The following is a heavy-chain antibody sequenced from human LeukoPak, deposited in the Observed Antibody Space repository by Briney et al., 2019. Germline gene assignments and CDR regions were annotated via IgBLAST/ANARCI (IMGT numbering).Heavy chain of an antibody. Sequence: SETLSLTCTDSGGSISSDYWSWIRQPPGKGLEWIGIYYSGNTKHNPSLKSRVSISVDTSKSQFSLKLSSVTAADTAMYYCARDKRGSSTDWFDPWGQGTLVTVSA. CDR3: ARDKRGSSTDWFDP. CDR1: GGSISSDY. J-gene: IGHJ5*02. CDR2: YYSGNT. D-gene: IGHD3-10*01. V-gene: IGHV4-59*12.